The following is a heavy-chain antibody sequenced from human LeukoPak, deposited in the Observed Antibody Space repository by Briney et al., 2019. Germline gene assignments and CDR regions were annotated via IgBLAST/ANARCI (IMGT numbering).Heavy chain of an antibody. D-gene: IGHD3-3*01. V-gene: IGHV3-23*01. CDR3: AKGPALRVLEWLSRN. J-gene: IGHJ1*01. CDR2: ISGSGGST. CDR1: GFTFSSYA. Sequence: GGSLRLSCAASGFTFSSYAMSWVRQAPGKGLEWVSAISGSGGSTYYADSVKGRFTISRDNSKNTLYLQMNSLRAQDTALYYCAKGPALRVLEWLSRNWGQGALVTVSS.